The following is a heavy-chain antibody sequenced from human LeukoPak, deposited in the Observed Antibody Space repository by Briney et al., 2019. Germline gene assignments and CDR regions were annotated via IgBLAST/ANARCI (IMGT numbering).Heavy chain of an antibody. J-gene: IGHJ6*03. Sequence: SETLSLTCAVYGGSFSGYYWSWIRQPPGKGLEWIGEINHSGSTNYNPSLKSRVTISVDTSKNQFSLKLSSVTAADTAVYYCARDENDYYYYMDVWGKGTTVTVSS. CDR2: INHSGST. CDR1: GGSFSGYY. V-gene: IGHV4-34*01. CDR3: ARDENDYYYYMDV. D-gene: IGHD2/OR15-2a*01.